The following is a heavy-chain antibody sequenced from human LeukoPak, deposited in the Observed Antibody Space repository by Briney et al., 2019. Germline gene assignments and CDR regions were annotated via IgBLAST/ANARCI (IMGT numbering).Heavy chain of an antibody. J-gene: IGHJ6*03. V-gene: IGHV4-34*01. Sequence: PSETLSLTCAVYGGSFSGYYWSWIRQPPAKGLEWIGEINHSGSTNYNPSLKSRVTISVDTSKNQFSLKLSSVTAADTAVYYCARGYSSRYYYYYYMDVWGKGTTVTVSS. CDR1: GGSFSGYY. D-gene: IGHD4-11*01. CDR3: ARGYSSRYYYYYYMDV. CDR2: INHSGST.